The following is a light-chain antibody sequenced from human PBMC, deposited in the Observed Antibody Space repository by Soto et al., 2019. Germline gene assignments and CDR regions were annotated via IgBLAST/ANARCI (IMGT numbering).Light chain of an antibody. V-gene: IGKV3-20*01. CDR2: GAS. CDR1: QSVSSSY. CDR3: QQYGSSPLT. Sequence: EIVLTQSPGTLSLSPGERATLSCRASQSVSSSYLAWYQQKPGQAPRLLIYGASSSATGIPDRFSGSGSGTDFPLTISRLEPEDFAVYYCQQYGSSPLTFGGGTQGDIK. J-gene: IGKJ4*01.